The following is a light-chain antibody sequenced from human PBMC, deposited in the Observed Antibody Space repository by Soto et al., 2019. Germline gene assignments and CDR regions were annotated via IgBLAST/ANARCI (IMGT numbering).Light chain of an antibody. CDR3: QQYKNWPPTYT. V-gene: IGKV3-15*01. CDR1: QSVSSN. CDR2: GAS. Sequence: EIVMTQSPATLSASPGERTTLSCRASQSVSSNLAWYQQKPGQAPRLLIYGASTRATGIPARFSGSGSGTEFTLTITSLQSEDFAVYYCQQYKNWPPTYTFGQGTKLEIK. J-gene: IGKJ2*01.